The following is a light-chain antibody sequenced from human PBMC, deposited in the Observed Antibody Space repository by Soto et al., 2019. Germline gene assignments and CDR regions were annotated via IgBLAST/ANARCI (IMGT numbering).Light chain of an antibody. V-gene: IGKV1-33*01. J-gene: IGKJ3*01. CDR2: DAS. Sequence: DIQMTQSPSSLSASVGDRVTITCQASQDISNYLNWYQQKPGKAPKLLIYDASNLETGVPSRFSGSGSGTDFTFTSSSLQPEDIATYYCQQYDKLPFTFGPGTKVDIK. CDR1: QDISNY. CDR3: QQYDKLPFT.